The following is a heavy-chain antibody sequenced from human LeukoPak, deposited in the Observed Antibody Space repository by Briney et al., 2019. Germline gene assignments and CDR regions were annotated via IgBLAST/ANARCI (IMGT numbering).Heavy chain of an antibody. CDR3: ARFGYVAAVDV. D-gene: IGHD2-15*01. V-gene: IGHV3-7*01. CDR1: GFSFSAYW. Sequence: GGSLRLSCAASGFSFSAYWMTWVRQDPGTGLEWVANINPAGSETYYVDPVKGRFSISRDNAKNLVYLQMNSLRAEDTAVYHCARFGYVAAVDVWGQGTPVTVSS. CDR2: INPAGSET. J-gene: IGHJ4*02.